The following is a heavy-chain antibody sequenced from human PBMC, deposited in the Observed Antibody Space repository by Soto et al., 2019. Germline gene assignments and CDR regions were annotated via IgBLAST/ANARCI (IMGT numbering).Heavy chain of an antibody. J-gene: IGHJ4*02. D-gene: IGHD2-21*02. CDR1: GFTLSSYA. CDR3: AKGHGGNSGFDY. CDR2: ISGSGGST. Sequence: GRSLRRSCAASGFTLSSYAMSWVRQAPGKGLEWVSAISGSGGSTYYADSVKGRFTISRDNSKNTLYLQMNSLRAEDTAVYYCAKGHGGNSGFDYWGQGTLVTVSS. V-gene: IGHV3-23*01.